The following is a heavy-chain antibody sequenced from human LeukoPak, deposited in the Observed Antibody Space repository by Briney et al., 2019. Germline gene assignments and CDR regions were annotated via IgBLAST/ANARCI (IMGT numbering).Heavy chain of an antibody. D-gene: IGHD5-12*01. V-gene: IGHV4-4*07. CDR1: GGSISSYY. CDR2: IYTSGST. J-gene: IGHJ4*02. Sequence: SETLSLTCTVSGGSISSYYWSWIRQPAGKGLEWVGRIYTSGSTNYNPSLKSRVTMSVDTSKNQFSLKLSSVTAADTAVYYCARGYTYSGYFYFDYWGQGTLVTVSS. CDR3: ARGYTYSGYFYFDY.